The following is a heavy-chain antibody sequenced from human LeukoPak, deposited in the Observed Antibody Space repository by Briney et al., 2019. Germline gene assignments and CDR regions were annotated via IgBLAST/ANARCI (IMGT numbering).Heavy chain of an antibody. V-gene: IGHV3-23*01. D-gene: IGHD3-10*01. Sequence: GGSLRLSCAASGFTFSSYAMSWVRQAPGKGLEWVSAISGSGGSTYYADSVKGRFPISRDNSKNTLYLQMNSLRAEHSAVYYCITMVRGVPSGYWGQGPLVTVSS. CDR2: ISGSGGST. J-gene: IGHJ4*02. CDR1: GFTFSSYA. CDR3: ITMVRGVPSGY.